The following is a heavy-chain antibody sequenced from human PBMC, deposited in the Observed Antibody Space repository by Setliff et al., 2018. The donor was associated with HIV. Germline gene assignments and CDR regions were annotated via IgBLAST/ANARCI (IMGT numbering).Heavy chain of an antibody. J-gene: IGHJ4*02. D-gene: IGHD3-22*01. Sequence: SETLSLTCTVSGGSISSGSYYWSWIRQPAGRGLEWIGRIFSSGSTSYNPSLKSRVTMSVDTSKNQFSLRLSSVTAADTAVYYCARDPVITMMVGPRFYFDYWGQGIQVTVSS. V-gene: IGHV4-61*02. CDR3: ARDPVITMMVGPRFYFDY. CDR2: IFSSGST. CDR1: GGSISSGSYY.